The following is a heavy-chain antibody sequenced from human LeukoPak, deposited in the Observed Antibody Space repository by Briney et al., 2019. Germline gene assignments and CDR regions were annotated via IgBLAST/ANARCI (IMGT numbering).Heavy chain of an antibody. CDR1: GFTFSNYA. CDR3: AKGTHSGYDYFDY. CDR2: VSHDGRNQ. D-gene: IGHD5-12*01. Sequence: GGSLRLSCAASGFTFSNYAMHWVRQAPGKGLEWVAIVSHDGRNQYYAESVKGQFTISRDSSKNTVSLQMNSLRAEDTAVYYRAKGTHSGYDYFDYWGQGTLVTVSS. V-gene: IGHV3-30*04. J-gene: IGHJ4*02.